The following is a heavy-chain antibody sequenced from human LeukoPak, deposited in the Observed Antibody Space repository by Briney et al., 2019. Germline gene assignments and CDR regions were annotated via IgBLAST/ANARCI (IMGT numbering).Heavy chain of an antibody. Sequence: PGGSLRLSCAASGFTFSRFGMHWVRQAPGKGLEWVAVIWYDGSNKYYADSVKGRFTISRDNSKNTLYLQMNSLRAEDTAVYYCARDRAYGSGSGFDYWGQGTLVTVSS. CDR2: IWYDGSNK. CDR3: ARDRAYGSGSGFDY. J-gene: IGHJ4*02. V-gene: IGHV3-33*01. D-gene: IGHD3-10*01. CDR1: GFTFSRFG.